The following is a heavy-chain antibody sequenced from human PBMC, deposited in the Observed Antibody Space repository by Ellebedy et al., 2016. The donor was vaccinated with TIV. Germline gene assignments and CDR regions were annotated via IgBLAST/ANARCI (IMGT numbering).Heavy chain of an antibody. V-gene: IGHV4-59*01. Sequence: SETLSLTCTVSGGSISSYYWSWIRQPPRKGLEWIGYISFSGSTNYNPSLKSRVTISLDTSKNQFSLRLSSVTAADTAVYYCARQYSSGWQNWGQGTLVTVSS. J-gene: IGHJ4*02. CDR1: GGSISSYY. CDR3: ARQYSSGWQN. D-gene: IGHD6-19*01. CDR2: ISFSGST.